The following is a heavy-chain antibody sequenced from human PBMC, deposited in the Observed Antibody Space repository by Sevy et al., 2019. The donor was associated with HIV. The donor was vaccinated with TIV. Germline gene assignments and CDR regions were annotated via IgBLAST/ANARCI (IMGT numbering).Heavy chain of an antibody. CDR2: IGYDGSNK. V-gene: IGHV3-33*01. Sequence: GGSLRLSCAASGFTFSTYDIHWVRQAPGKGLEWVAAVIGYDGSNKYYADSVKGRFTISRDNSKNTLYLQMNSLRAGDTAVYYCARESGSDWYLDYWVQGTLVTVSS. CDR1: GFTFSTYD. D-gene: IGHD6-19*01. J-gene: IGHJ4*02. CDR3: ARESGSDWYLDY.